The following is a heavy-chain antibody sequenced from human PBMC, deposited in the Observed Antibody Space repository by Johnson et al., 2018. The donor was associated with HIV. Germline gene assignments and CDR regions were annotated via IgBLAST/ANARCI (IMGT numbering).Heavy chain of an antibody. CDR1: GFTVSSNY. CDR2: IYSDGSI. J-gene: IGHJ3*02. V-gene: IGHV3-53*01. D-gene: IGHD3-22*01. Sequence: EVQLVESGGGLIQPGGSLRLSCPASGFTVSSNYMSWVCQAPGKGLEWVSVIYSDGSIYYADSVKGRFTISRDNSKNTLYLQMNSLRAEDTGVYYCASLGVITYDAFDIWGQGTMVTVSS. CDR3: ASLGVITYDAFDI.